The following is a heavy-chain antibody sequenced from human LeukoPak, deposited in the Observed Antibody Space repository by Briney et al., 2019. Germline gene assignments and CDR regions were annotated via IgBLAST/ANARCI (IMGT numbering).Heavy chain of an antibody. J-gene: IGHJ3*02. CDR3: AREGTNAFDI. CDR1: GGTFSSYA. CDR2: INPNSGGT. V-gene: IGHV1-2*02. D-gene: IGHD3/OR15-3a*01. Sequence: ASVKVSCKASGGTFSSYAISWVRQAPGQGLEWMGWINPNSGGTNYAQKFQGRVTMTRDTSISTAYMELSGLRSDDTAVYYCAREGTNAFDIWGQGTMVTVSS.